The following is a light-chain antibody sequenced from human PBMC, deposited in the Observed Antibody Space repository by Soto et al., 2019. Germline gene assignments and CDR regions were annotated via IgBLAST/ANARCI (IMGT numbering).Light chain of an antibody. CDR2: GAS. CDR1: QSVSSSY. V-gene: IGKV3-20*01. CDR3: LQYGGSPRT. Sequence: EVVLTESPGTLSLSPGERATVSCRASQSVSSSYLAWYQQKPGQAPRLLIYGASSRATGIPDRFSGSGSGTDFTLTITRLEPEDFAVYFCLQYGGSPRTFGQGTKVDI. J-gene: IGKJ1*01.